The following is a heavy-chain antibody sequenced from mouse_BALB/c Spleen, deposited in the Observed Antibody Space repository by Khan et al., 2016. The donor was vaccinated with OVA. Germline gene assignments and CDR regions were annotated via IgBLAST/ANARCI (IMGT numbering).Heavy chain of an antibody. Sequence: QVQLKQSGAELMKPGASVKISCKATGYTFSDYWLEWVKQRPGHGLEWIGEILPGSGSRNYNEKFKGKATFTADISSKTTYMQLSSLTSEDSAVYYCARVNYGSRDYFDYWGQGTTRTVAS. CDR1: GYTFSDYW. J-gene: IGHJ2*01. CDR2: ILPGSGSR. V-gene: IGHV1-9*01. CDR3: ARVNYGSRDYFDY. D-gene: IGHD1-1*01.